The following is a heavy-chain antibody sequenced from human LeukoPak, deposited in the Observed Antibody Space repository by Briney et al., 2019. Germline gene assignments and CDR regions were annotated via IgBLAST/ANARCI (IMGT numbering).Heavy chain of an antibody. V-gene: IGHV1-8*01. Sequence: ASVKVSCKASGYTFTSYDINWVRQATGQGLEWMGWMDPNSGNTGYAQKFQGRVTMTRNTSISTAYMELSSLRSEDTAVYYCARGITIFGVVMNYYYYYGMDVWGQGTTVTVSS. CDR3: ARGITIFGVVMNYYYYYGMDV. CDR2: MDPNSGNT. CDR1: GYTFTSYD. D-gene: IGHD3-3*01. J-gene: IGHJ6*02.